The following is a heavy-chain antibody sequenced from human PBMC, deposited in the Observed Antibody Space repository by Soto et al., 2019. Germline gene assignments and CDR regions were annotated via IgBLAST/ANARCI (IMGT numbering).Heavy chain of an antibody. V-gene: IGHV3-30-3*01. CDR3: ARDLH. Sequence: GSLRLSCAASGFTFSSYAMHWVRQAPGKGLEWVAVISYDGSNKYYADSVKGRFTISRDNSKNTLYLQMNSLRAEDTAVYYCARDLHWGQGTLVTVSS. CDR1: GFTFSSYA. CDR2: ISYDGSNK. J-gene: IGHJ4*02.